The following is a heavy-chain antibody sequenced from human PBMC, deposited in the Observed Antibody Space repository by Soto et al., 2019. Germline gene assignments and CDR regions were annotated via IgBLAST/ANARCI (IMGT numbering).Heavy chain of an antibody. D-gene: IGHD6-6*01. Sequence: LGESLKISCKGSGYSFTSYWISWVRQMPGKGLEWMGRIDPSDSYTNYSPSFQGHVTISADKSISTAYLQWSSLKASDTAMYYCARLIAARLGYYYYGMDVWGQGTTVTVS. CDR1: GYSFTSYW. CDR2: IDPSDSYT. CDR3: ARLIAARLGYYYYGMDV. J-gene: IGHJ6*02. V-gene: IGHV5-10-1*01.